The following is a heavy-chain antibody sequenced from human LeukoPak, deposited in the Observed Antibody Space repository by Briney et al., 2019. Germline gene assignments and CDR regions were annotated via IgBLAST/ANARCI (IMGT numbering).Heavy chain of an antibody. J-gene: IGHJ6*03. CDR2: IYYSGST. CDR3: ARLQYYYGSGSYYNSEYYYMDV. V-gene: IGHV4-39*01. D-gene: IGHD3-10*01. CDR1: GGSISSSSYY. Sequence: SETLSLTCIVSGGSISSSSYYWGWIRQPPGKGLEWIGSIYYSGSTYYNPSLKSRVTISVDTSKNQFSLKLSSVTAADTAVYYCARLQYYYGSGSYYNSEYYYMDVWGKGTTVTVSS.